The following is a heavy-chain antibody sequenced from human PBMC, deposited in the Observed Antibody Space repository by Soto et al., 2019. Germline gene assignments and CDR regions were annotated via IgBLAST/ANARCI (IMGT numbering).Heavy chain of an antibody. CDR2: IDPSDSYT. V-gene: IGHV5-10-1*01. D-gene: IGHD5-18*01. J-gene: IGHJ5*02. CDR3: ARHEDTAMVSSWFDP. Sequence: RGESLKISCKGSGYSFTSYWISWVRQMPGKGLEWMGRIDPSDSYTNYSPSFQGHVTISADKSISTAYLQWSSLKASDTAMYYCARHEDTAMVSSWFDPWGQGTLVTVSS. CDR1: GYSFTSYW.